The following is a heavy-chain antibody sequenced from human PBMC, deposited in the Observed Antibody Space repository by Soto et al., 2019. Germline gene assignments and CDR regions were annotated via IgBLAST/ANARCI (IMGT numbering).Heavy chain of an antibody. CDR3: AKEGASQNIVTRNVEY. D-gene: IGHD2-21*01. J-gene: IGHJ4*02. V-gene: IGHV3-23*01. CDR2: ISGSGDST. CDR1: GFTFSNYA. Sequence: EVHLLESGGGLVQPGGSLTLSCAASGFTFSNYAMAWVRQAPGKGLEWVSGISGSGDSTYYAGSVKGRFTISRDNFNNTLYLQMNSLSAEDMAVYYCAKEGASQNIVTRNVEYWGQGTLVTGSS.